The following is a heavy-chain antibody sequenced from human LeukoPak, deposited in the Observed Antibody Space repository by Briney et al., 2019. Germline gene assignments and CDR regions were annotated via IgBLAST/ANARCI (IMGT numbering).Heavy chain of an antibody. D-gene: IGHD2-2*01. J-gene: IGHJ4*02. CDR3: ARVKHSDDTSCPFDY. V-gene: IGHV4-34*01. CDR1: GGSFSDYS. Sequence: SETLSLTCAVYGGSFSDYSWSWIRQPPGKGLEWIGEVNHSGSTHRNPSLKSRVTLSVDTSKNQFSLKLTSMTAADTGAYYCARVKHSDDTSCPFDYWGQGTLVTVSS. CDR2: VNHSGST.